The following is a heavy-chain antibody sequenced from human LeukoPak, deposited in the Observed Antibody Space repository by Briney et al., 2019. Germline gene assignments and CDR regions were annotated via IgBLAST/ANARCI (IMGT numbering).Heavy chain of an antibody. CDR1: GYTFTSYD. J-gene: IGHJ6*01. CDR2: MNPNSGNT. Sequence: GASVKVSCKASGYTFTSYDINWVRQATGQGLEWMGWMNPNSGNTGYAQKFQGRVTMTRNTSISTAYMELSSLRSEDTAVYYCARDLVVYGDYGPYSYYGMDVWGQGSTVSVSS. D-gene: IGHD4-17*01. CDR3: ARDLVVYGDYGPYSYYGMDV. V-gene: IGHV1-8*01.